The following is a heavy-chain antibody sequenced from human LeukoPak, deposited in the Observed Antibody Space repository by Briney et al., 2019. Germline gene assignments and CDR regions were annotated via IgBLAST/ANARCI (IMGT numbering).Heavy chain of an antibody. D-gene: IGHD2-2*01. Sequence: ASVKVSCKASGYTFTGYYMHWVRQAPGQGLEWMGRINPNSGGTNYAQKFQGRVTMTRDTSISTAYMELSRLRPDDTAVYYCARTRYCSSTSCYGEREYNWFDPWGQGTLVTVSS. CDR3: ARTRYCSSTSCYGEREYNWFDP. CDR2: INPNSGGT. CDR1: GYTFTGYY. J-gene: IGHJ5*02. V-gene: IGHV1-2*06.